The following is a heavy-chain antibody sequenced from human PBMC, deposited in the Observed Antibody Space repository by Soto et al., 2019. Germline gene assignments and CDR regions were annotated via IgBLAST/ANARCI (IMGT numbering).Heavy chain of an antibody. J-gene: IGHJ6*02. D-gene: IGHD5-12*01. Sequence: SETLSLTCTVSGGSVSSGSFYWSWIRRPPGKGLEWIGYFYDSGSTNYNPSLRSRVTMSVDTSKNQFSLKLSSVTAADTAVYYCAASAPPATNYYYAMDVWGQGTTVTI. CDR1: GGSVSSGSFY. CDR3: AASAPPATNYYYAMDV. CDR2: FYDSGST. V-gene: IGHV4-61*01.